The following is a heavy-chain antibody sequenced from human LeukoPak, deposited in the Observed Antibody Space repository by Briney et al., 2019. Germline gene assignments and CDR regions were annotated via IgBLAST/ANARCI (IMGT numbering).Heavy chain of an antibody. CDR1: SGSFNSGSYL. V-gene: IGHV4-61*02. D-gene: IGHD5-12*01. Sequence: SETLSLTCTVSSGSFNSGSYLWRWIRQPVGKRLGWVGRIYTSGSTNYNPSLKSRVTLSVDTSKNQFSLQLTSVTAADTAVYYCARTMRVDRFFDYWGQGILVTVSS. CDR3: ARTMRVDRFFDY. J-gene: IGHJ4*02. CDR2: IYTSGST.